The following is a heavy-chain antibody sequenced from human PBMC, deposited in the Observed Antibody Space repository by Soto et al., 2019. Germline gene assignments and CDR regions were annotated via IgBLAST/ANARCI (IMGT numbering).Heavy chain of an antibody. CDR1: GFTFSSSG. CDR3: AKSPPAVAGYFDY. J-gene: IGHJ4*02. D-gene: IGHD6-19*01. V-gene: IGHV3-30*18. Sequence: QVQLVESGGGVVQPGRSLRLPCAASGFTFSSSGMHWVRQAPGKGLEWVAVTSYDGSSGYYADSVRGRFTISRDNSKNTLYLQMNSRRAEDTAVYYCAKSPPAVAGYFDYWGQGTLVTVSS. CDR2: TSYDGSSG.